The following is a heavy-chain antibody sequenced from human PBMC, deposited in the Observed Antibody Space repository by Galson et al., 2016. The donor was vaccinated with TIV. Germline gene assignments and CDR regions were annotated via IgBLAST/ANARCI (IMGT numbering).Heavy chain of an antibody. CDR3: ARTTPPPVSSNGWNDAFDF. V-gene: IGHV3-23*01. CDR1: GFTFSGYA. Sequence: SLRLSCAASGFTFSGYAMSWVRQAPGKGLEWVSVVTGRSRSTHYADSVRGRFTISRDNSRNTLSLQMNSLRVEDTAVYFCARTTPPPVSSNGWNDAFDFWGQGALVTVSS. J-gene: IGHJ4*02. D-gene: IGHD6-19*01. CDR2: VTGRSRST.